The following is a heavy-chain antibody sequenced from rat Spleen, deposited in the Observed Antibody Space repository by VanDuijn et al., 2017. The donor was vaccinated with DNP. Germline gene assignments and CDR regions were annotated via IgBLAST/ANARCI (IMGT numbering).Heavy chain of an antibody. J-gene: IGHJ4*01. CDR3: ARGRVGAMDA. CDR2: ITSSGGST. Sequence: EVQLVESGGDLVQPGRSLKLSCVASGFTFNNYWMTWIRQVPGKGLEWVASITSSGGSTYYPDSVKGRFTISRDNAKNTLYLQMNSLRSEDTATYYCARGRVGAMDAWGQGTSVTVSS. CDR1: GFTFNNYW. V-gene: IGHV5-31*01. D-gene: IGHD1-4*01.